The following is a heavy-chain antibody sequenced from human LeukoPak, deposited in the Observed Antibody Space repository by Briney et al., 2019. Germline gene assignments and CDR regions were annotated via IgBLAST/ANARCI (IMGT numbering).Heavy chain of an antibody. CDR2: IYHSGNT. Sequence: PSETLSLTCAVSGGSISNGGYSWTWIRQPPGKGLEWIGYIYHSGNTYYNPSLKSRVTISVDTSKNQFSLKLSSVTAADTAVYYCARGVRDSSGYYLDAFDIWGQGTMVTVSS. CDR3: ARGVRDSSGYYLDAFDI. CDR1: GGSISNGGYS. D-gene: IGHD3-22*01. J-gene: IGHJ3*02. V-gene: IGHV4-30-2*01.